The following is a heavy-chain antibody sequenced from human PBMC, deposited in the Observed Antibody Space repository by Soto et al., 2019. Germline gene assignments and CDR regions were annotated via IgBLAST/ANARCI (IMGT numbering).Heavy chain of an antibody. D-gene: IGHD4-4*01. CDR2: IYYSGST. Sequence: SETLSLTCTVSGGSVSSGGYFWSWIRQPPGEGLEWIGHIYYSGSTYYNPSLKSRVTISVDRSKNQFSLKLSSVTAADTAVYYCARGMTTVTTIDYWGQGTLVTVSS. CDR1: GGSVSSGGYF. V-gene: IGHV4-30-4*01. J-gene: IGHJ4*02. CDR3: ARGMTTVTTIDY.